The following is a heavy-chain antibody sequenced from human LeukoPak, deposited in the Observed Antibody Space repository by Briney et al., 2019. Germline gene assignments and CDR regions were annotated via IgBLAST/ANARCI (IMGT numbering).Heavy chain of an antibody. CDR2: IKYSGST. CDR1: GGSISSYY. V-gene: IGHV4-59*01. Sequence: SETLSLTCTVSGGSISSYYWSWIRQPPGKGLEWIGYIKYSGSTNYNPSLKSRVTISVDTSKNQFSLKLSSVTAAATAVYYCAREEVMVRGVIRANWFDPWGQGTLVTVSS. D-gene: IGHD3-10*01. J-gene: IGHJ5*02. CDR3: AREEVMVRGVIRANWFDP.